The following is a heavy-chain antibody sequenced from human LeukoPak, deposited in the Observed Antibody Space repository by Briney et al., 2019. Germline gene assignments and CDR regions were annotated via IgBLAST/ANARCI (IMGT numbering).Heavy chain of an antibody. J-gene: IGHJ4*02. Sequence: GGSLRLSCAASGFTFNSYWMSWVRQAPGKGLEWVSGISWNSGSIGYADSVKGRFTISRDNAKNSLYLQMNSLRAEDTALYYCAKEGGLYFDYWGQGTLVTVSS. CDR1: GFTFNSYW. V-gene: IGHV3-9*01. CDR2: ISWNSGSI. CDR3: AKEGGLYFDY.